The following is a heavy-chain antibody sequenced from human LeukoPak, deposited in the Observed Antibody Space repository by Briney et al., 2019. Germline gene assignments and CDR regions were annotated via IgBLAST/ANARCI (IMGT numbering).Heavy chain of an antibody. CDR3: ARDVDYANPRHDY. CDR1: GFTFSSYS. D-gene: IGHD4/OR15-4a*01. J-gene: IGHJ4*02. CDR2: ISSSSSTI. Sequence: GGSLRLSCAASGFTFSSYSMNWVRQAPGKGLEWVSYISSSSSTIYYADPVKGRFTISRDNAKNSLYLQMNSLRAEDTAVYYCARDVDYANPRHDYWGQGTLVTVSS. V-gene: IGHV3-48*01.